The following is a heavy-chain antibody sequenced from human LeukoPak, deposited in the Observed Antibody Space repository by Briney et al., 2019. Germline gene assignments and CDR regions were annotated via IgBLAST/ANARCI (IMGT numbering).Heavy chain of an antibody. CDR2: MNPNSGNT. D-gene: IGHD2-2*01. CDR1: GYTFTSYD. V-gene: IGHV1-8*01. CDR3: ARGADCSSTSCRHTIYYYYGMDV. Sequence: ASVKVSCEASGYTFTSYDINWVRQATGQGLEWMGWMNPNSGNTGYAQKFQGRVTMTRNTSIGTAYMELSSLRSEDTAVYYCARGADCSSTSCRHTIYYYYGMDVWGQGTTVTVSS. J-gene: IGHJ6*02.